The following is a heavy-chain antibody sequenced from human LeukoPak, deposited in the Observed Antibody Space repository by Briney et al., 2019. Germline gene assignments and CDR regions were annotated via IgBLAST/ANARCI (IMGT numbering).Heavy chain of an antibody. J-gene: IGHJ4*02. CDR1: GYTFTSYG. CDR3: ARVGDYDILTGPCDY. Sequence: GASVKVPCKASGYTFTSYGISWVGQAPGQGLEWMGWISAYNGNTNYAQKLQGRVTMTTDTSTSTAYMELRSLRSDDTAVYYCARVGDYDILTGPCDYWGQGTLVTVSS. CDR2: ISAYNGNT. D-gene: IGHD3-9*01. V-gene: IGHV1-18*01.